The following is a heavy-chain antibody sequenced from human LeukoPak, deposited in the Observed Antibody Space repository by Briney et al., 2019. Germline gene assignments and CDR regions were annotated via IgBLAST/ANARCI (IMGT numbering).Heavy chain of an antibody. Sequence: PSQTLSLTCTVSGGSISSGGYYWSWIRQPPGKGLEWIGYIYHSGSTYYNPSLKSRVTISVDRSKNQFSLKLSSVTAADTAVYYCARGRIEYSSSSWIYWGQGTLVTVSS. CDR1: GGSISSGGYY. CDR3: ARGRIEYSSSSWIY. J-gene: IGHJ4*02. D-gene: IGHD6-6*01. CDR2: IYHSGST. V-gene: IGHV4-30-2*01.